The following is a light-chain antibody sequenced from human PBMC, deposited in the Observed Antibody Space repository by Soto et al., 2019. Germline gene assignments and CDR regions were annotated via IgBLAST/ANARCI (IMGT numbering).Light chain of an antibody. V-gene: IGLV1-51*01. J-gene: IGLJ2*01. CDR1: SYNIGNNY. Sequence: QSVLTQPPSVSAATGQTVTISCSGSSYNIGNNYVSWYQQLAGTAPKLLIYDNNKRPSGIPDRFSGSKSGTSATLGITGLQTGDEADYYCGTWDSSLSAGVFGGGTKLTVL. CDR3: GTWDSSLSAGV. CDR2: DNN.